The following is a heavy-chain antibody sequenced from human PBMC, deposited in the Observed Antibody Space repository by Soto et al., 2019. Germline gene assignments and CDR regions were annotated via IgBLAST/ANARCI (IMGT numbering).Heavy chain of an antibody. D-gene: IGHD6-6*01. CDR1: GFTFSSYS. Sequence: PGGSLRLSCAASGFTFSSYSMNWVRQAPGKGLEWVSSISSSSSYIYYADSVKGRFTISRDNAKNSLYLQMNSLRAEDTAVYYCAKYSSSFPYYYYYMDVLGKGTTVTVSS. CDR2: ISSSSSYI. J-gene: IGHJ6*03. V-gene: IGHV3-21*01. CDR3: AKYSSSFPYYYYYMDV.